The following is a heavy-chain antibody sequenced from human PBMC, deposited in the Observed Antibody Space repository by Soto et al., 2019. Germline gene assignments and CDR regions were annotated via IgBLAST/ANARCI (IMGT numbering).Heavy chain of an antibody. CDR3: AKPSLNYREYGYFGY. D-gene: IGHD1-7*01. CDR1: GFTFSSYG. CDR2: ISYDGSNK. Sequence: GGSLRLSCAASGFTFSSYGMHWVRQAPGKGLEWVVVISYDGSNKYYADSVKGRFTISRDNSKNTLYLQMNSLRAEDTAVYYCAKPSLNYREYGYFGYWGQGTLVTVSS. J-gene: IGHJ4*02. V-gene: IGHV3-30*18.